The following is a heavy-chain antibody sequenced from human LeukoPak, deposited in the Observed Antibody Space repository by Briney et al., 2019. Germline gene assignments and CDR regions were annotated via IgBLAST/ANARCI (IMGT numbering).Heavy chain of an antibody. V-gene: IGHV1-46*01. Sequence: GASVKVSCKASGYTFTSYYMHWVRQAPGQGLEWMGIINPSGGSTSYAQKFQGRVTMTRDTSTSTVYMELSSLRSEDTAVYYRASTVQGGWDWFDPWGQGTLVTVSS. J-gene: IGHJ5*02. D-gene: IGHD6-19*01. CDR3: ASTVQGGWDWFDP. CDR2: INPSGGST. CDR1: GYTFTSYY.